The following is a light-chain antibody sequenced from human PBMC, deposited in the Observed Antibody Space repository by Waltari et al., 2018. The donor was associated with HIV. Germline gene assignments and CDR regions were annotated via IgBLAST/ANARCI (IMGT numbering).Light chain of an antibody. Sequence: QSVLTQPPTLSAPPGQRVTIPSSGRNNYASWYQQFPEAAPTLLIHENNKRPSGIPDRCSGSKSGTSATLDITGLQTGDEAEYFCAAWADSMGMAFGGGTKLTVL. CDR2: ENN. V-gene: IGLV1-51*02. J-gene: IGLJ2*01. CDR3: AAWADSMGMA. CDR1: NNY.